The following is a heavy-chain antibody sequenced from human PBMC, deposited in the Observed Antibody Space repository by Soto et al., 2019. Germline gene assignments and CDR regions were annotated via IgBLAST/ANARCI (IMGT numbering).Heavy chain of an antibody. CDR1: GYSFSSYW. V-gene: IGHV3-23*01. CDR3: AKNQHAMAHDY. CDR2: ISSSGGST. J-gene: IGHJ4*02. D-gene: IGHD2-8*01. Sequence: GESLKISCKGSGYSFSSYWSGWVRQAPGKELEWVSSISSSGGSTDYADSVKGRFTISRDNSQNTLNLQMNSLRAEDTAIYFCAKNQHAMAHDYWGPGTLVTVSS.